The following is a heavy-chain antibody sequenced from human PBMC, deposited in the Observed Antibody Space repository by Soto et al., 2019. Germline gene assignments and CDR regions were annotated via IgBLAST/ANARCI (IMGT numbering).Heavy chain of an antibody. CDR2: IKSKTDGGTT. J-gene: IGHJ4*02. CDR1: GFSFSKAW. V-gene: IGHV3-15*01. Sequence: EVQLVESGGGLVKPGGSLRLSCAASGFSFSKAWXXXXXXXXXXXXXXXGRIKSKTDGGTTDYAAPVKGRFTISRXXXXXXXXXXXXXXXXXXXXXXXXXXXXXXXXXXXXDYWGQGTLVTVSS. CDR3: XXXXXXXXXXXXDY.